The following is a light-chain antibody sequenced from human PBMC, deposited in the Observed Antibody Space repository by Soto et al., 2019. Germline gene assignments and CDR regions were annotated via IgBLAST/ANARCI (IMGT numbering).Light chain of an antibody. CDR3: AAWDDSLSAWV. CDR2: RND. Sequence: QSVLTQPPSVSAAPGQKVTISCSGSSSNIGGNSVSWYQQPPGTAPKLLIYRNDERPSGVPDRFSGSKSGTSASLAISGLRSEDEADYYCAAWDDSLSAWVFGGGTKVTVL. V-gene: IGLV1-47*01. CDR1: SSNIGGNS. J-gene: IGLJ3*02.